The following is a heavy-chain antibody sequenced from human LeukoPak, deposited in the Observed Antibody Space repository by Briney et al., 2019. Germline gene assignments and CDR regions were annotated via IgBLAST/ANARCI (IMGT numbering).Heavy chain of an antibody. J-gene: IGHJ5*02. D-gene: IGHD3-10*01. CDR3: ARDNSVGDIAWWFDP. Sequence: GASVTVSCKASGYTFTSYGISWVRQAPGQGVEGMGWISAYNGNTNYAQKLQGRATITTDTSTSTAYMELRSLKSEDTAVYYCARDNSVGDIAWWFDPWGQGTLVTVSS. CDR2: ISAYNGNT. V-gene: IGHV1-18*01. CDR1: GYTFTSYG.